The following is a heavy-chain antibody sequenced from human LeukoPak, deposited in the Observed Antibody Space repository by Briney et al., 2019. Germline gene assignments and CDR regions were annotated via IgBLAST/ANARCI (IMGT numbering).Heavy chain of an antibody. V-gene: IGHV3-23*01. D-gene: IGHD1-26*01. J-gene: IGHJ4*02. Sequence: PGGSLRLSCAASEFTFSSYAMSWVRQAPGKGLEWVSAISGSGGRTYYAESVKGRFTISRDNNENTLYLQMNSLRAEDTAVYYCARGGSTVSGSTDFDYWGQGTPVTVSS. CDR2: ISGSGGRT. CDR3: ARGGSTVSGSTDFDY. CDR1: EFTFSSYA.